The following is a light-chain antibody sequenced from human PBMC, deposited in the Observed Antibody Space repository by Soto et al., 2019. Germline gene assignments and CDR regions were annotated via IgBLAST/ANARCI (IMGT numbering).Light chain of an antibody. CDR1: SDIGNYL. CDR2: EVT. V-gene: IGLV2-23*02. Sequence: QSVVTQPASVSGSPGQSVTISCSGSDIGNYLVSWYQHLPGRAPKLLIFEVTMRPSGISDRFSGSKSASTASLTISGLQAEDEGDYYCASYAGSRTYVFGSGTKLTVL. CDR3: ASYAGSRTYV. J-gene: IGLJ1*01.